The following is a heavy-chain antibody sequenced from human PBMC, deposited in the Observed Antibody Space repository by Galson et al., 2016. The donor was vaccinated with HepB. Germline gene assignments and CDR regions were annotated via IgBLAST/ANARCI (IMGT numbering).Heavy chain of an antibody. CDR1: GFSFSGSS. CDR2: IGSRANNYAT. Sequence: SLRLSCAASGFSFSGSSIHWVRQASGKGLEWVGRIGSRANNYATTLAASVQGRFTLSRDDSRNKAYLQMYSLRSEDTAVYYCIRPSGFNNGYKYWGQGALVTVSP. D-gene: IGHD5-18*01. CDR3: IRPSGFNNGYKY. J-gene: IGHJ4*02. V-gene: IGHV3-73*01.